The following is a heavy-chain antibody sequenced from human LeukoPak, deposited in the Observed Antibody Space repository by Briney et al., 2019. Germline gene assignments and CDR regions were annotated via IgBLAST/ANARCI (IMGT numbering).Heavy chain of an antibody. Sequence: SETLSLTCAVSGGSISSENWWSWVRQPPGKGLEWIGEIYHSGGTNYNPSLKSRVTVSVDKSTNQFSLTLTSVTAADTAVYYCARDVPYYGSGSGEDYWGQGTLVTVSS. CDR3: ARDVPYYGSGSGEDY. CDR2: IYHSGGT. D-gene: IGHD3-10*01. V-gene: IGHV4-4*02. CDR1: GGSISSENW. J-gene: IGHJ4*02.